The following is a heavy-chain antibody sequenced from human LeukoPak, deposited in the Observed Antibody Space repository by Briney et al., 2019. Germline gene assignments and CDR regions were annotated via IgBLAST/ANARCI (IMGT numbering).Heavy chain of an antibody. CDR3: ARHGHRGYYYMDV. D-gene: IGHD3-10*01. J-gene: IGHJ6*03. CDR1: GFPFSSYA. CDR2: INSNGGST. V-gene: IGHV3-64*01. Sequence: GGSLRLSCVASGFPFSSYAMHWVRQTPGKGLEYVSGINSNGGSTHYANSVKGRFTISRDNSKHTLYLQMGSLRTEDMAVYYCARHGHRGYYYMDVWGKGTTVTISS.